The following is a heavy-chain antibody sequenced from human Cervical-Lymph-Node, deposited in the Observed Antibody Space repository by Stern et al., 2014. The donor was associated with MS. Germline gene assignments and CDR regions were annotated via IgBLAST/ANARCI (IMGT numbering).Heavy chain of an antibody. CDR2: IIPSFGTP. CDR1: GGTFSSYP. D-gene: IGHD4-17*01. CDR3: ASPVTLTVGAMDV. V-gene: IGHV1-69*01. J-gene: IGHJ6*02. Sequence: QMQLVQSGAEVKKPGSSVKVSCKASGGTFSSYPIIWVRQAPGQGLEWMGGIIPSFGTPNYAQKFQGRVTITADDSSSTAYMELSSLRSEDTAVYYCASPVTLTVGAMDVWGQGTTVTVSS.